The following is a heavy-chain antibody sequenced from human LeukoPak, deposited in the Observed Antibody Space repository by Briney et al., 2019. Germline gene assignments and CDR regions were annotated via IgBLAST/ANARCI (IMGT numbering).Heavy chain of an antibody. CDR3: ARENTESYREFDY. J-gene: IGHJ4*02. Sequence: SETLSLTCTVSGGSISSYYWSWIRQPAGKGLEWIGRIYSGGSTNYNPSLKSRVTMSVDSSNNQFSLKLSSVTAADTAVFYCARENTESYREFDYWGQGTLVTVSS. CDR2: IYSGGST. D-gene: IGHD1-26*01. CDR1: GGSISSYY. V-gene: IGHV4-4*07.